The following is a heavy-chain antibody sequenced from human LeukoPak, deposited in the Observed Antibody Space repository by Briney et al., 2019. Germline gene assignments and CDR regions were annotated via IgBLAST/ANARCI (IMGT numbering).Heavy chain of an antibody. J-gene: IGHJ4*02. V-gene: IGHV3-66*01. D-gene: IGHD1-7*01. CDR3: ARSYNWNFYFDY. CDR2: IYSGGST. CDR1: GFTVSSNY. Sequence: GGSLRLSCAASGFTVSSNYMSWVRQAPGKGLEWVSVIYSGGSTYYADSVKGRFTISRDNSKNTLYLQMNSLRAEDTAVYYCARSYNWNFYFDYWGQGTLVTVSS.